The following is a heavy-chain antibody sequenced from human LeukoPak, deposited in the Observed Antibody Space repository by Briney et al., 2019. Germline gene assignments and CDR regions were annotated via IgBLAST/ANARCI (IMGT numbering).Heavy chain of an antibody. CDR2: ISYDGSNK. CDR1: GFTYSSYA. Sequence: GGSLRLSCAASGFTYSSYAMHWVRQGPGKGLEWVAVISYDGSNKYYADSVKGRFTISRDNSKNTLYLQMNSLRAEDTAVYYCARDGSGSRLTPFDYWGQGTLVTVSS. D-gene: IGHD3-10*01. CDR3: ARDGSGSRLTPFDY. V-gene: IGHV3-30-3*01. J-gene: IGHJ4*02.